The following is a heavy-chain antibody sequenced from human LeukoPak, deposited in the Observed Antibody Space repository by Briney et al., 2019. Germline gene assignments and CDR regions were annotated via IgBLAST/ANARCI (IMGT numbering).Heavy chain of an antibody. Sequence: GGTLRLSCAASGFTFSSYTMNWVRQAPGKGLEWVSSISSSSTYINYADSVKGRFTISRDNAKNSLYLQMNSLRAEDTAVYYCARDRSPGNFDYWGQGTLVTVSS. CDR1: GFTFSSYT. D-gene: IGHD3-10*01. V-gene: IGHV3-21*01. CDR3: ARDRSPGNFDY. CDR2: ISSSSTYI. J-gene: IGHJ4*02.